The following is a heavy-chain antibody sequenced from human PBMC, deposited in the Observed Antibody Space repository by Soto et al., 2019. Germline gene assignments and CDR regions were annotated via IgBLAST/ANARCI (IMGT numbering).Heavy chain of an antibody. Sequence: EVQLVESGGGLVKPGGSLRLSCAASAFTFNSYSMNWVLQAPGKGLEWVSSISSSSSYIYYADSVKGRFTISRDNAKNSLFLQMNSLRAEDTAVYYCAKALDYGDYFSGMDVWGQGTTVTVSS. CDR1: AFTFNSYS. V-gene: IGHV3-21*01. CDR3: AKALDYGDYFSGMDV. D-gene: IGHD4-17*01. J-gene: IGHJ6*02. CDR2: ISSSSSYI.